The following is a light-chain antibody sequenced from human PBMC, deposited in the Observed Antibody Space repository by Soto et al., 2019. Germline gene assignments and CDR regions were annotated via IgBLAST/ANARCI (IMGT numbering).Light chain of an antibody. CDR3: SSYTSGSTYV. J-gene: IGLJ1*01. CDR2: EVS. V-gene: IGLV2-14*01. CDR1: SSDVGGYHY. Sequence: QSVLTQPASVSGSPGQSITISCTGTSSDVGGYHYVSWCQQYPDKAPKLMIYEVSNRPSGISHRFSGSKSGNTASLTISGLQTEDEADYYCSSYTSGSTYVFGTGTKVTVL.